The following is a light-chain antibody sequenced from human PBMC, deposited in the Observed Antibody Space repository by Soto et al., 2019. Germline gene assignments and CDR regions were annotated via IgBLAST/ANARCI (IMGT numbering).Light chain of an antibody. CDR2: GAS. CDR1: QSVSRH. Sequence: EIVLTQSPAALSLSTGERATLSCRASQSVSRHLAWYQQKPGQAPRLLIYGASTRATGIPARFSGSGSGTEFTLTISSLQSEDFAVYYCQQHNNWPPVTFGEGTKVAIK. J-gene: IGKJ1*01. CDR3: QQHNNWPPVT. V-gene: IGKV3D-15*01.